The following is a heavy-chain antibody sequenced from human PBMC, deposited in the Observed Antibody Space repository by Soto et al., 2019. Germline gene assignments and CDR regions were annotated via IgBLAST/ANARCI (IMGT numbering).Heavy chain of an antibody. CDR2: IIPIMNIT. D-gene: IGHD6-6*01. V-gene: IGHV1-69*02. CDR1: GGTFSSYT. Sequence: QVQQVRSGAEVKKPGSSVKVPCKASGGTFSSYTISWVRQAPGQGLEWMARIIPIMNITNFARKFQGRVTLTADTSTNTAYMELGSLTSEDTAVYYCSSQSMRPRPLPGYSFDYWGQGVLVTVSS. CDR3: SSQSMRPRPLPGYSFDY. J-gene: IGHJ4*02.